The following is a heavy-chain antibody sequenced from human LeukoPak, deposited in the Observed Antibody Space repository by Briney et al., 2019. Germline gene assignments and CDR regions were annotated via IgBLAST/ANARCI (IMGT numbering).Heavy chain of an antibody. Sequence: SKTLSLTCTVSGDSISGYHWSWVRQPPGKGLEWIGFIHRSGSSDYNPSLKSRVAISGDSSKNQFSLTLTSVTAADTAIYYCVGANFYGSGSYGAPYNYWGQGMLVTVSS. CDR2: IHRSGSS. CDR1: GDSISGYH. D-gene: IGHD3-10*01. J-gene: IGHJ4*02. V-gene: IGHV4-4*08. CDR3: VGANFYGSGSYGAPYNY.